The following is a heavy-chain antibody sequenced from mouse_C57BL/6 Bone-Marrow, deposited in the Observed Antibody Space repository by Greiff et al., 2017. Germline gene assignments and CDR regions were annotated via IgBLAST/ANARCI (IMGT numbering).Heavy chain of an antibody. V-gene: IGHV14-4*01. CDR3: TADGNYVEYYFDY. CDR1: GFNIKDDY. CDR2: IDPENGDT. J-gene: IGHJ2*01. D-gene: IGHD2-1*01. Sequence: VQLQQSGAELVRPGASVKLSCTASGFNIKDDYMHWVKQRPEQGLEWIGWIDPENGDTEYASKFQGKATITADTSSNTAYLQLSSLTSEDAADYYCTADGNYVEYYFDYWGQGTTLTVSS.